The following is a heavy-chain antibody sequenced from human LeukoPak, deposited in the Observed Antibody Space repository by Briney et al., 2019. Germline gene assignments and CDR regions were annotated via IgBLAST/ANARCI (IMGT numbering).Heavy chain of an antibody. CDR2: IYTSGST. J-gene: IGHJ4*02. CDR1: GGSISSGSYY. CDR3: ARAALMVRGHGLDY. D-gene: IGHD3-10*01. V-gene: IGHV4-61*02. Sequence: SQTLSLTCTVSGGSISSGSYYWSWIRQPAGKGLEWIGRIYTSGSTNYNPSLKSRVTMSVDTSKNQFSLKLSSVTAADTAVYYCARAALMVRGHGLDYWGQGTLVTVSS.